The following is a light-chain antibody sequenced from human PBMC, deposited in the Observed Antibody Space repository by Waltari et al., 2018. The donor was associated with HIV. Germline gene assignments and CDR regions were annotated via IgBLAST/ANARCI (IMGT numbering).Light chain of an antibody. Sequence: QSVLTQPPSASGTPGQRVTISCSGSSSNIGSNTVNWYQQLPGTAPKLHICKKYERACGVPDRFSGSKSGTSASLAISGLQSEDEADYYCAAWDDSLNGWVFGGGTKLTVL. CDR1: SSNIGSNT. CDR2: KKY. CDR3: AAWDDSLNGWV. V-gene: IGLV1-44*01. J-gene: IGLJ3*02.